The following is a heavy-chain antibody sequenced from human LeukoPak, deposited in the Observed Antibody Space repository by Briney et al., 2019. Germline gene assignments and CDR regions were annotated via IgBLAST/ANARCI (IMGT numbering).Heavy chain of an antibody. Sequence: SVKVSCKASGGTFSSYAISWVRQAPGQGLEWMGGIIPIFGTANYAQKFQGRVTITADESTSTASMELSSLRSEDTAVYYCAREGWLQSSFDYWGQGTLVTVSS. CDR1: GGTFSSYA. CDR3: AREGWLQSSFDY. CDR2: IIPIFGTA. V-gene: IGHV1-69*13. J-gene: IGHJ4*02. D-gene: IGHD5-24*01.